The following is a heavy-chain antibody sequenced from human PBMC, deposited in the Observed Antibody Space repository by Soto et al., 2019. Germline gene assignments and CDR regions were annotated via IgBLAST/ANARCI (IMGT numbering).Heavy chain of an antibody. CDR3: ARVRLDSSSWYFRMDYMDV. V-gene: IGHV4-34*01. J-gene: IGHJ6*03. CDR1: GGSFSGYY. CDR2: INHSGST. D-gene: IGHD6-13*01. Sequence: SETLSLTCAVYGGSFSGYYWSWIRQPPGKGLEWIGEINHSGSTNYNPSLKSRVTISVDTSKNQFSLKLSSVTAADTAVYYCARVRLDSSSWYFRMDYMDVWGKGTTVTVSS.